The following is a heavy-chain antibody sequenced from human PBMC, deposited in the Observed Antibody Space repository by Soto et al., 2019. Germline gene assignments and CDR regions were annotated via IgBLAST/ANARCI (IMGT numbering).Heavy chain of an antibody. J-gene: IGHJ4*02. V-gene: IGHV4-39*07. D-gene: IGHD3-9*01. CDR1: GGSISSSSYF. CDR3: ARGMAEEQIFYYFDY. CDR2: IYYSGST. Sequence: SETLSLTCTVSGGSISSSSYFWGWIRQPPGKGLEWIGSIYYSGSTYYNPSLKSRVTVSVDTSKNQFSLKLRSVTAADTVVYYCARGMAEEQIFYYFDYWGQGALVTVSS.